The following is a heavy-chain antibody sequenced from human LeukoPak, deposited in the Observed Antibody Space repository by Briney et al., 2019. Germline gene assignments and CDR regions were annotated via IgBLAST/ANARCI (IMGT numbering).Heavy chain of an antibody. J-gene: IGHJ4*02. Sequence: GGSLRLSCAASGLSFSSFAMSWVRQAPGKGLEWVSYISERGGSTTYADSVKGRFTISRDNSLNTLYLQMSSLRAEDTAVYFCAKRGVVIRGILVIGYHQEAYHYDYWGQGVLVTVSS. D-gene: IGHD3-10*01. CDR3: AKRGVVIRGILVIGYHQEAYHYDY. CDR2: ISERGGST. CDR1: GLSFSSFA. V-gene: IGHV3-23*01.